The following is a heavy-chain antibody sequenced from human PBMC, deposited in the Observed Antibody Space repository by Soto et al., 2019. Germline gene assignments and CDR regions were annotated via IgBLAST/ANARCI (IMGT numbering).Heavy chain of an antibody. CDR1: GFTFSSYA. V-gene: IGHV3-23*01. Sequence: PGGSLRLSCAASGFTFSSYAMSWVRQAPGKGLELVSAISGSGGSTYYADSVKGRFTISRDNSKNTLYLQMNSLRAEDTAVYYCAKGTRRYCSSTSCGLPHFDYWGQGTLVTVSS. J-gene: IGHJ4*02. CDR2: ISGSGGST. D-gene: IGHD2-2*01. CDR3: AKGTRRYCSSTSCGLPHFDY.